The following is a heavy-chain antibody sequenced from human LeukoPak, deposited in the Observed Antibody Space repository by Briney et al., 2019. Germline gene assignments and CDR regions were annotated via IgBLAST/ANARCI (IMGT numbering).Heavy chain of an antibody. Sequence: SETLSLTCTVSGGYISSYYWSWIRQPAGKGLEWIGRIYTSGSTNYNPSLKSRVTMSVDTSKNQFSLKLSSVTAADTAVYYCASDMKAASDAFDIWGQGTMVTVSS. CDR3: ASDMKAASDAFDI. CDR1: GGYISSYY. V-gene: IGHV4-4*07. J-gene: IGHJ3*02. D-gene: IGHD2-15*01. CDR2: IYTSGST.